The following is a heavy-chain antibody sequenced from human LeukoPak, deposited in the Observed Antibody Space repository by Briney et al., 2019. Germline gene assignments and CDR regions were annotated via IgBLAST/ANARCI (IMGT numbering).Heavy chain of an antibody. CDR3: AKDLECSSTSCHHPPMGFDY. J-gene: IGHJ4*02. V-gene: IGHV3-30*02. CDR2: IRYDGSNK. Sequence: TGGSLRLSCAASGFTFSSYGMHWVRQAPGKGLEWVAFIRYDGSNKYYADSVKGRFTISRDNSKNTLYLQMSSLRAEDTAVYYCAKDLECSSTSCHHPPMGFDYWGQGTLVTVSS. D-gene: IGHD2-2*01. CDR1: GFTFSSYG.